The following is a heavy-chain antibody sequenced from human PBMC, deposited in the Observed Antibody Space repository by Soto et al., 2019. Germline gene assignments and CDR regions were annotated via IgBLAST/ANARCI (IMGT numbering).Heavy chain of an antibody. Sequence: SETLSLTCTVSGGSISSYYWSWIRQPPGKGLEWIGYIYYSGSTNYNPSLKSRVTISVDTSKNQFSLKLSSVTAADTAVYYCAERRVAAAGTYFQHWGQGTLVTVSS. CDR1: GGSISSYY. J-gene: IGHJ1*01. D-gene: IGHD6-13*01. CDR3: AERRVAAAGTYFQH. V-gene: IGHV4-59*08. CDR2: IYYSGST.